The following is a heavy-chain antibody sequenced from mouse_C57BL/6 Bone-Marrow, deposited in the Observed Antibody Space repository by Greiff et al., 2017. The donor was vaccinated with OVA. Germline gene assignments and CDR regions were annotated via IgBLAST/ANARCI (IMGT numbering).Heavy chain of an antibody. CDR2: INPDSSTI. Sequence: AASGVDFSRYWMSWVRRAPGKGLEWIGEINPDSSTINYAPSLKDKFIISRDNAKNTLYLQMSKVRSEDTALYYCARDYSNYERFAYWGQGTLVTVSA. D-gene: IGHD2-5*01. V-gene: IGHV4-1*01. J-gene: IGHJ3*01. CDR1: GVDFSRYW. CDR3: ARDYSNYERFAY.